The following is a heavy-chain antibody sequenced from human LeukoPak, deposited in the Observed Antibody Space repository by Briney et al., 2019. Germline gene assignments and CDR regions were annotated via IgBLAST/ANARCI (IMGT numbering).Heavy chain of an antibody. Sequence: GGSLRLSCAASGVMFPSYWMTWVRQAPGKGLEWVANIKQDGSEKYYVDSGKGRLTISRDNAKNSVYLQMNSLRAEDTAVYYCARRHHFGFLDSWGQGTLVTVSS. CDR3: ARRHHFGFLDS. CDR1: GVMFPSYW. J-gene: IGHJ4*02. D-gene: IGHD3-10*01. V-gene: IGHV3-7*04. CDR2: IKQDGSEK.